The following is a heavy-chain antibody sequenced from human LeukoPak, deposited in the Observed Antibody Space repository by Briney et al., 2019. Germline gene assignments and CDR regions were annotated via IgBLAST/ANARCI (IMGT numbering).Heavy chain of an antibody. Sequence: GGSLRLSCAASGFTFTNAWMTWVRQAPGKGLEWVGRVKTKTDGGTIDYAAPVKGRFTISRDDSKNTLFLQMDSLKIEDTAVYYCTTLSGGGDCYRYWGQGILVTVSS. V-gene: IGHV3-15*01. CDR1: GFTFTNAW. CDR2: VKTKTDGGTI. CDR3: TTLSGGGDCYRY. D-gene: IGHD2-21*01. J-gene: IGHJ4*02.